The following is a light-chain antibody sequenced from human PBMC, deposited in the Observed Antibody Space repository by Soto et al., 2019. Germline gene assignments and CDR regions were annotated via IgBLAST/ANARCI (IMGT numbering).Light chain of an antibody. Sequence: QSVLTQPPSVSGAPGQRVTISCTGSSSNIGAGYDVHWYQHLPGKAPKLLNYGNSNQPSGVPVRFSGSKSGTSASLAIFGFQAEDEADYYCQSYDSSLSGYVFGTGTKVTVL. CDR1: SSNIGAGYD. CDR2: GNS. J-gene: IGLJ1*01. CDR3: QSYDSSLSGYV. V-gene: IGLV1-40*01.